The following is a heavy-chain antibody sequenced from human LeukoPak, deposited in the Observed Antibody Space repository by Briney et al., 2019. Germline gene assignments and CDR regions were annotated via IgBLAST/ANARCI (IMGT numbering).Heavy chain of an antibody. J-gene: IGHJ4*02. V-gene: IGHV4-39*07. CDR2: IYYFGTT. CDR3: ARDSHAWYGQYYFDY. D-gene: IGHD6-13*01. CDR1: GGSIIDSSYY. Sequence: SETLSLTCTVSGGSIIDSSYYWGWIRQPPGKGLEWIGNIYYFGTTLHNPSLKSRVTMSVDTSKNQFSLKLSSVTAADTAVYYCARDSHAWYGQYYFDYWGQGTLVTVSS.